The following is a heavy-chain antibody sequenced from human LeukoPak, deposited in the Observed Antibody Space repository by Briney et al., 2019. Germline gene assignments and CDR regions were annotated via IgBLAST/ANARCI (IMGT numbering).Heavy chain of an antibody. CDR3: ARVRGNGCDY. J-gene: IGHJ4*02. CDR2: IRGDTGDT. D-gene: IGHD6-25*01. CDR1: GYTLSDYY. Sequence: ASVTVSCKTSGYTLSDYYMHWVRQAPGQGLEWMGWIRGDTGDTDSPQKFQGRVTMTRDTSTNTAYMELSRLTYDDTAMYFCARVRGNGCDYWGRGTLVTVSS. V-gene: IGHV1-2*02.